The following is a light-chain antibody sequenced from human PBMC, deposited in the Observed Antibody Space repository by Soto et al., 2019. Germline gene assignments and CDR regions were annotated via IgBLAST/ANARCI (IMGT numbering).Light chain of an antibody. CDR3: QQYGSSGGIT. Sequence: EIVLTQSPGTLSLSPGERATLSCRASQSVSNNQLAWYQQTPGQAPRLLIYAASSRATGIPDRFSGSGSGTDFTLTITRLEPEDSAVYYCQQYGSSGGITFGHGTRLEIK. CDR2: AAS. J-gene: IGKJ5*01. V-gene: IGKV3-20*01. CDR1: QSVSNNQ.